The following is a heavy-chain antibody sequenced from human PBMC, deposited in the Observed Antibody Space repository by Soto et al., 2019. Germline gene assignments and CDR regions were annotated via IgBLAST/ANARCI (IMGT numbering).Heavy chain of an antibody. D-gene: IGHD5-12*01. CDR1: GGTFNNYA. CDR2: IIPIIGTA. Sequence: QVQLVQSGAEVKKPGSSVKVSCKASGGTFNNYAISWVRQAPGQGLEWMGGIIPIIGTADYAHKFQGRLAISADESTGTTFMELSSLRSEDPALYYWARGGVDVVATSAFDYWGQGTLVTVSS. J-gene: IGHJ4*02. CDR3: ARGGVDVVATSAFDY. V-gene: IGHV1-69*01.